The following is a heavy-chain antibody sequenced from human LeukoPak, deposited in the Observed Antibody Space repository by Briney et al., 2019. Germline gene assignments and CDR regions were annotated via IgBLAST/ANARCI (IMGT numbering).Heavy chain of an antibody. V-gene: IGHV4-34*01. CDR2: VDHVGRT. Sequence: PSETLSLTCAVYGGSFNGFYWTWIRQPPGKSLEWLGAVDHVGRTNYRPSLKSRLSISVDTSKHQFSLKLDSVTAADTALYYCARGRYGDHFDPVPVDMWGQGTLVTVSS. J-gene: IGHJ3*02. CDR1: GGSFNGFY. CDR3: ARGRYGDHFDPVPVDM. D-gene: IGHD4-17*01.